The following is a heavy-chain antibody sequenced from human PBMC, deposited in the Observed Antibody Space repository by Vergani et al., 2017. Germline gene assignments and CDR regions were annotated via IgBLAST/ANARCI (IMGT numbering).Heavy chain of an antibody. J-gene: IGHJ6*03. Sequence: QLQLQESGPGLVKPSETLSLTCTVSGGSISSSNYYWGWIRQPPGKGLEWIGTIYYSGSTYYNPSLKSRVTISVDTSKNQFSLKLSSVTAADTAVYYCARQRITIFGVVTQGYYMDVWGKGTTVTVSS. CDR2: IYYSGST. D-gene: IGHD3-3*01. CDR1: GGSISSSNYY. V-gene: IGHV4-39*01. CDR3: ARQRITIFGVVTQGYYMDV.